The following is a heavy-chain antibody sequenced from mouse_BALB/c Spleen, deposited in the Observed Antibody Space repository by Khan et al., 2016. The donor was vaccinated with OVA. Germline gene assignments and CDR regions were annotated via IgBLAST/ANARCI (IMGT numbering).Heavy chain of an antibody. CDR2: INPYNDGT. CDR1: GYTFTSYV. V-gene: IGHV1S136*01. CDR3: AKREYFGSSSFAY. Sequence: IQLVQSGPELVKPGASVKMSCKASGYTFTSYVMHWVKQKPGQGLEWIGYINPYNDGTKYNEKFKGKATLTSDKSSSTAYMELSSLTSEDSAVYYCAKREYFGSSSFAYWGQGTLVTVSA. J-gene: IGHJ3*01. D-gene: IGHD1-1*01.